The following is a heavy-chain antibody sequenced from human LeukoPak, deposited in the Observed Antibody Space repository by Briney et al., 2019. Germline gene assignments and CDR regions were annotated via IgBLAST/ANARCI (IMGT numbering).Heavy chain of an antibody. CDR3: ARDVIAGATDY. Sequence: GGSLRLSCAASGFTFSSYSMSWVRQAPGKGLEWVANIKQDGSEKYYVDSVKGRFTISRDNAKNSLYLQMNSLRAEDTAVYYCARDVIAGATDYWGQGTLVTVSS. J-gene: IGHJ4*02. V-gene: IGHV3-7*01. CDR1: GFTFSSYS. D-gene: IGHD1-26*01. CDR2: IKQDGSEK.